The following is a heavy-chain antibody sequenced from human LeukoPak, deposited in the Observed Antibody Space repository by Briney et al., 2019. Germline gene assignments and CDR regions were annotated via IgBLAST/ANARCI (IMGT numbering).Heavy chain of an antibody. J-gene: IGHJ4*02. V-gene: IGHV3-23*01. Sequence: GGSLRLSCAAPGFTFSSYAMSWVRQAPGKGLEWVSAISGSGGSTYYADSVKGRFTISRDNSKNTLYLQMNSLRAEDTAVYYCAKASYCSGGSCYLVGYWGQGTLVTVSS. D-gene: IGHD2-15*01. CDR3: AKASYCSGGSCYLVGY. CDR1: GFTFSSYA. CDR2: ISGSGGST.